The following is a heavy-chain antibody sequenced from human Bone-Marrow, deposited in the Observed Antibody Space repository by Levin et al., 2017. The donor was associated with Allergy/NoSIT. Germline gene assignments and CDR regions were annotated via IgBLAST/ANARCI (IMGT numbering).Heavy chain of an antibody. Sequence: QAGGSLRLSCAASGFTFRSQPMTWVRQLPGKGLEWVSTIDGYGGPTYYADSVKGRFIISRDDSKSTLYLQMNTLRAEDTALYYCAKDREYCTSTGCQKYYFDFWGQGTLVTVSS. J-gene: IGHJ4*02. CDR2: IDGYGGPT. CDR3: AKDREYCTSTGCQKYYFDF. D-gene: IGHD2-2*01. CDR1: GFTFRSQP. V-gene: IGHV3-23*01.